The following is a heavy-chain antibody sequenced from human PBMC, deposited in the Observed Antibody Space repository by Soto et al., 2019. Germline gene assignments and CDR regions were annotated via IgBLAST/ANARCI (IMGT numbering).Heavy chain of an antibody. V-gene: IGHV3-30-3*01. CDR3: ARDEWLLSSYYYYGMDV. CDR2: ISYDGSNK. D-gene: IGHD3-3*01. Sequence: GGSLNLSCAASGFTFSSYAMHWVRQAPGKGLEWVAVISYDGSNKYYADSVKGRFTISRDNSKNTLYLQMNSLRAEDTAVYYCARDEWLLSSYYYYGMDVWGQGT. CDR1: GFTFSSYA. J-gene: IGHJ6*02.